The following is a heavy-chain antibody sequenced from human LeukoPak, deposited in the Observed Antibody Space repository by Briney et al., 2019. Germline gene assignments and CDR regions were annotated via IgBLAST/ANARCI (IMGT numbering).Heavy chain of an antibody. CDR3: ARGQFLSYALDI. CDR1: GYTFTSYD. J-gene: IGHJ3*02. Sequence: ASVKVSCKASGYTFTSYDINWVRQATGQGLEWMGWMNPNSGNTGYAQKFQGRVTMTRNTSISTAYMELSSLRSEDTAVYYCARGQFLSYALDIWGQGTMVTVSS. CDR2: MNPNSGNT. V-gene: IGHV1-8*01.